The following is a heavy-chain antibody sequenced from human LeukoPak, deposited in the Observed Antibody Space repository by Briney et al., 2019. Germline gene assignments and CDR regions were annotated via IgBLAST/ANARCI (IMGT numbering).Heavy chain of an antibody. CDR3: ARVAYCSSTSCYSNFDY. V-gene: IGHV1-3*03. CDR2: INAGNGNT. CDR1: GYTFTSYA. D-gene: IGHD2-2*01. J-gene: IGHJ4*02. Sequence: ASVKVSCKASGYTFTSYAMHWVRQAPGQRLEWMGWINAGNGNTKYSQEFQGRVTITRDTSASTAYMELSSLRSEDMAVYYCARVAYCSSTSCYSNFDYWGQGTLVTVSS.